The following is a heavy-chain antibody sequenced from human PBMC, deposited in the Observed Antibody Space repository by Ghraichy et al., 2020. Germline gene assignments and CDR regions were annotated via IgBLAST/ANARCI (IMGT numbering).Heavy chain of an antibody. V-gene: IGHV4-59*01. J-gene: IGHJ5*02. D-gene: IGHD2-2*01. CDR1: GGSISSYY. Sequence: SETLSLTCTVSGGSISSYYWSWIRQPPGKGLEWIGYIYYSGSTSYNPSLKSRVTISVDTSKNQFSLKLSSVTAADTAVYYCARDDCSSTSCYGVDPWGQGTLVTVSS. CDR2: IYYSGST. CDR3: ARDDCSSTSCYGVDP.